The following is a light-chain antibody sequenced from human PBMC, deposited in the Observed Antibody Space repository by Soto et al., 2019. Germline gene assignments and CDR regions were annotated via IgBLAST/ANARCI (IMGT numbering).Light chain of an antibody. CDR3: QSYDSSLSNWV. V-gene: IGLV1-40*01. J-gene: IGLJ7*01. CDR2: GNS. Sequence: QSVLTQPPSVSGAPGQRVTIACTGSSSNIGAGYDVLWYQQLPGTAPKLLIYGNSNRPSGVPDRLSGSKSGTSASLAITGLQAEDEADYYCQSYDSSLSNWVFGGGTQLTVL. CDR1: SSNIGAGYD.